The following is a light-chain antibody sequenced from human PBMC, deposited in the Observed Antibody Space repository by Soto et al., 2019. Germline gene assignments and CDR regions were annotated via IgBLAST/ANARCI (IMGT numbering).Light chain of an antibody. V-gene: IGKV1-27*01. J-gene: IGKJ1*01. CDR3: QKYNSAMWT. CDR1: LGIDNY. CDR2: GAS. Sequence: DIQMTQSPPSLSASVGDRVTISCRASLGIDNYVLWYQQRPGKVPKLLIYGASSLLSGVPSRFSGSGSGTDFTLTISSLQPEDVGTYYCQKYNSAMWTFGQGTKVEI.